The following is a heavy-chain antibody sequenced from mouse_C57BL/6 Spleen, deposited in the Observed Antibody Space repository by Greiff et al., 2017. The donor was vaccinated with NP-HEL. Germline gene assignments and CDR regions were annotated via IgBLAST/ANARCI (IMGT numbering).Heavy chain of an antibody. Sequence: QVQLQQPGAELVRPGTSVKLSCKASGYTFTSYWMHWVKQRPGHGLEWIGVIDPSDSYTNYNQKFKGKATLTVDTSSSTAYMQLSSLTSEDSAVYYCARGANWDVNYAMDYWGQGTSVTVSS. V-gene: IGHV1-59*01. D-gene: IGHD4-1*01. CDR1: GYTFTSYW. J-gene: IGHJ4*01. CDR3: ARGANWDVNYAMDY. CDR2: IDPSDSYT.